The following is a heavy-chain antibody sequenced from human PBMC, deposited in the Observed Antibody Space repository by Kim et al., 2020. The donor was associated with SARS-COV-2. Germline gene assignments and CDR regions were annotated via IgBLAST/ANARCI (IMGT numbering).Heavy chain of an antibody. D-gene: IGHD3-3*01. Sequence: SETLSLICTVSGGPISSYYWSWIRQPPGKGLEWIGYIYYSVSTNYIPSLKSRVTISPETTTNQFSLKLSSVSAADTAAYYFVRNTFFGVVKRTGGMDVWG. CDR2: IYYSVST. J-gene: IGHJ6*01. V-gene: IGHV4-59*08. CDR1: GGPISSYY. CDR3: VRNTFFGVVKRTGGMDV.